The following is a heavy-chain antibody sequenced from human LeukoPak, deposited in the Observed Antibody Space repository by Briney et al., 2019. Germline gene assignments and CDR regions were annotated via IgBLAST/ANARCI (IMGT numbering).Heavy chain of an antibody. CDR1: GFTFSSYW. V-gene: IGHV3-74*01. Sequence: GGSLRLSCAASGFTFSSYWMNWVRQAPGKGLVWVSRISDDGGSTTYADSVKGRFTISRDNAKNTLYLQMNSLRAEDTAVYYCTSLRLEDYWGQGTLVTVSS. D-gene: IGHD6-25*01. J-gene: IGHJ4*02. CDR2: ISDDGGST. CDR3: TSLRLEDY.